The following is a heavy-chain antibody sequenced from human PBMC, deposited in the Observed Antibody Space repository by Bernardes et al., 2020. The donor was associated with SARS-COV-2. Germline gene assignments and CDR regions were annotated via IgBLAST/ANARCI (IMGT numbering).Heavy chain of an antibody. D-gene: IGHD1-26*01. Sequence: ASVKVSCKASGYTLTGYYMHWVRQAPGQGLEWMGWINPNSGGTNYAQKFQGWVTMTRDTSISTAYMELSRLGSDDTAVYYCARDNTKWGPYVYYYYGMDVWGQGTTVTVSS. V-gene: IGHV1-2*04. CDR2: INPNSGGT. CDR3: ARDNTKWGPYVYYYYGMDV. J-gene: IGHJ6*02. CDR1: GYTLTGYY.